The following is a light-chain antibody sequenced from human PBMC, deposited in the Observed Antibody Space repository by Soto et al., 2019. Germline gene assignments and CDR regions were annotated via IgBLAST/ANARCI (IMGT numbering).Light chain of an antibody. V-gene: IGKV3-11*01. J-gene: IGKJ4*01. CDR1: QSISSH. CDR2: GAS. CDR3: QHRINWPLT. Sequence: EIVLTQSPATLSLSPGERATLSCRASQSISSHLAWYQQKPGQAPRLLIYGASNRATGIPARFSGSGSGTDFTLTISSLEPEDFAVYCCQHRINWPLTFGGGTKVEIK.